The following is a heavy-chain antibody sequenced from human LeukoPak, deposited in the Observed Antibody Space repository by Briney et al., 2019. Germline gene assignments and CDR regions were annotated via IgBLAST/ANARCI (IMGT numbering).Heavy chain of an antibody. CDR1: GGSISSGGYA. CDR2: IDLSGST. J-gene: IGHJ2*01. Sequence: SQTLSLTCAVAGGSISSGGYAWSWIRQPPWNGLEWIGYIDLSGSTHSTPSLKSRVTISVDRSKNQFSLKLSSVTAADTAVYYCARADYDILTGYSYWYFDLWGRGTLVTVSS. V-gene: IGHV4-30-2*01. D-gene: IGHD3-9*01. CDR3: ARADYDILTGYSYWYFDL.